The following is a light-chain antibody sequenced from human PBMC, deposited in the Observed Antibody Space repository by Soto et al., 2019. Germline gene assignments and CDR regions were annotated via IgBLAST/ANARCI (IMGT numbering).Light chain of an antibody. V-gene: IGKV3-15*01. J-gene: IGKJ5*01. CDR1: QSVSSN. CDR2: GAS. Sequence: EIVMTQSPATLSASPGERATLSCRVSQSVSSNLAWYQQKSGQAPRLLIYGASTRATGIQARFSGSGSGTECTLTISSLQSEEFSVEYCQEYNNWPLAFGQGTRLDIK. CDR3: QEYNNWPLA.